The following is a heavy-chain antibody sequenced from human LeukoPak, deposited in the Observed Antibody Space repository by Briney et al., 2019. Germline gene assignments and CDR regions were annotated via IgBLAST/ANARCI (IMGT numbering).Heavy chain of an antibody. Sequence: GGSLRLSCAASGFTFSSYAMHWVRQAPGKGLGWVAVISYDGSNKYYADSVKGRFTISRDNSKKTLYLQMNSLRAEDTAVYYCASPYSSRWYELCYWGQGTLVTVSS. V-gene: IGHV3-30*04. J-gene: IGHJ4*02. D-gene: IGHD6-13*01. CDR2: ISYDGSNK. CDR3: ASPYSSRWYELCY. CDR1: GFTFSSYA.